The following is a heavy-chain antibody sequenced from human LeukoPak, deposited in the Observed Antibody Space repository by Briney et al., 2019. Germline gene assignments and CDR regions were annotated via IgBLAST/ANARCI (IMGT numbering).Heavy chain of an antibody. V-gene: IGHV3-48*04. D-gene: IGHD3-10*01. CDR1: GFTFNNYA. Sequence: PGGSLRLSCAASGFTFNNYAMNWVRQTPGGRLEWVSLIGISSGPLLYADSVKGRFTISRDNAKASVYLQMNRLRAEDTAVYYCARAKGYTSSYSFDYWGQGILVTVSS. CDR3: ARAKGYTSSYSFDY. CDR2: IGISSGPL. J-gene: IGHJ4*02.